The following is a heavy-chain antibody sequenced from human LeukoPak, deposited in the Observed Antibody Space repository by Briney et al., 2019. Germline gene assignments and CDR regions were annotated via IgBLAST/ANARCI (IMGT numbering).Heavy chain of an antibody. CDR3: ATDRGWRTSGYYLYYFEY. D-gene: IGHD3-3*01. V-gene: IGHV3-7*01. CDR1: GFIFTNYL. Sequence: PGGSLRLSCAASGFIFTNYLMSWVHQAPGKGLEWVASIKHDGSEKYYVDSVRGRFPISRDNTMNSLYLQMSSLRAEDTAVYYCATDRGWRTSGYYLYYFEYWGQGTLVTFSS. J-gene: IGHJ4*02. CDR2: IKHDGSEK.